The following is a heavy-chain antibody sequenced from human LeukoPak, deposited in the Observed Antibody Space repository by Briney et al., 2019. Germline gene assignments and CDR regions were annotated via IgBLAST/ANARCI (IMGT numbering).Heavy chain of an antibody. CDR1: GVSISSYY. Sequence: SETLSLTCTVSGVSISSYYWSWIRQPPGKGLEWIGYIYYSGSTNYNPSLKSRVTISVDTSKNQFSLKLSSVTAADTAVYYCARRPTVAGFPFGFDPWGQGTLVTVSS. J-gene: IGHJ5*02. V-gene: IGHV4-59*08. CDR3: ARRPTVAGFPFGFDP. D-gene: IGHD6-19*01. CDR2: IYYSGST.